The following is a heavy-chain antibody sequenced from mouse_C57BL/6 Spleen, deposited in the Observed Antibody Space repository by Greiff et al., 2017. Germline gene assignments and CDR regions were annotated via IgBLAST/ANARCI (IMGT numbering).Heavy chain of an antibody. J-gene: IGHJ2*01. D-gene: IGHD1-1*01. CDR3: TKPYITTVVPYFDY. CDR1: GFNIKDYY. Sequence: VQLQQSGAELVKPGASVKLSCTASGFNIKDYYMHWVKQRTEQGLEWIGRIDPEDGETKYDPKFQGKATITADTSSNTASLQLSSLTSEDTAFYYCTKPYITTVVPYFDYWGQGTTLTVSS. CDR2: IDPEDGET. V-gene: IGHV14-2*01.